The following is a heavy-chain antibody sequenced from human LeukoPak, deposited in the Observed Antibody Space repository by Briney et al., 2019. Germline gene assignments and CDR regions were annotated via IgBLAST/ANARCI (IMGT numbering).Heavy chain of an antibody. CDR1: GGSISSYY. J-gene: IGHJ6*02. CDR3: ARGSADYATYYYYGMDV. V-gene: IGHV4-59*08. D-gene: IGHD4-17*01. Sequence: ASETLSLTCTVSGGSISSYYWSWIRQPPGKGLEWIGYIYYSGSTNYNPSLKSRVTISVDTSKNHFSLKLSSVTAADTAVYYCARGSADYATYYYYGMDVWGQGNTVTVSS. CDR2: IYYSGST.